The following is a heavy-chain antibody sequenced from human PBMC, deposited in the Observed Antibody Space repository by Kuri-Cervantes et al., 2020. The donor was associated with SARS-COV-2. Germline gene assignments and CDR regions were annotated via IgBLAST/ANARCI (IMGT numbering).Heavy chain of an antibody. CDR2: ISNDGSNK. CDR1: GFTFSSYG. CDR3: AKDRVGVQDF. J-gene: IGHJ4*02. V-gene: IGHV3-30*18. Sequence: GESLKSSCAASGFTFSSYGMHWVRQAPGKGLEWVAVISNDGSNKYYTDSVQGRFTISRDNSKNTLYLHMKSLRSEDTAMYYCAKDRVGVQDFWGQGTLVTVSS. D-gene: IGHD2-21*01.